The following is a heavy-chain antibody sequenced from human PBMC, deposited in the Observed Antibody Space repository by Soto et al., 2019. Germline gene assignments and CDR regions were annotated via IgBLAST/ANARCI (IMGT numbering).Heavy chain of an antibody. Sequence: QDHLVQSGAEVQKPGASAKVSCKASGYTFKNYGINWVRQAPGRGLARVAWISAYNGDTSYAQHFQGRVTVTTETVTNTAYMELRSLRPDDTAVYFCVLGGLETGYYRDMDYWGQGTLVSVSS. CDR3: VLGGLETGYYRDMDY. CDR1: GYTFKNYG. V-gene: IGHV1-18*04. J-gene: IGHJ4*02. CDR2: ISAYNGDT. D-gene: IGHD3-9*01.